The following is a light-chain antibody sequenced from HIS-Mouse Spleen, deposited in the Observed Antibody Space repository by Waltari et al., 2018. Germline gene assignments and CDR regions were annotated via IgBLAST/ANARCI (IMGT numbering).Light chain of an antibody. CDR3: YSTDSSGNHRV. CDR2: EDS. J-gene: IGLJ2*01. CDR1: ALPKKY. V-gene: IGLV3-10*01. Sequence: SYDLTQPPSVSVSPGQTARITLSGDALPKKYSYWYQQKSGQAPVLVIYEDSKRPSGIPERFSGSSSGTMATLTISGAQVEDEADYYCYSTDSSGNHRVFGGGTKLTVL.